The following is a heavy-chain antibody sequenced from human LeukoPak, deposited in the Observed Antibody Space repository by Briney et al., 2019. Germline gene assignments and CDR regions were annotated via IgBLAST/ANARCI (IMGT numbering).Heavy chain of an antibody. Sequence: PGGSLRLSCAASGFTFDDYTMHWVRKAPGKGLEWVFLISWDGGSTYYADSVKGRFTISRDNSKNSLYLQMNSLRTEDTALYYCAKAPPGIAAAGKPTGYFQHWGQGTLVTVSS. V-gene: IGHV3-43*01. J-gene: IGHJ1*01. CDR1: GFTFDDYT. CDR3: AKAPPGIAAAGKPTGYFQH. D-gene: IGHD6-13*01. CDR2: ISWDGGST.